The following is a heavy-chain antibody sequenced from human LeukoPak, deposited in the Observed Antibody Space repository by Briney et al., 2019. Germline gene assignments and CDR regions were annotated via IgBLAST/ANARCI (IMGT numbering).Heavy chain of an antibody. CDR1: GLTLSDAW. V-gene: IGHV3-15*01. Sequence: GGSLRLSCAASGLTLSDAWLTWVRQAPGKGLEWVARIKSKIDGGLKDYAAPVKGTFTISRDDSENTVYLQINSLKIEDTAMYYCATGRSGYFDSWGQGTLITVSS. CDR2: IKSKIDGGLK. CDR3: ATGRSGYFDS. J-gene: IGHJ4*02.